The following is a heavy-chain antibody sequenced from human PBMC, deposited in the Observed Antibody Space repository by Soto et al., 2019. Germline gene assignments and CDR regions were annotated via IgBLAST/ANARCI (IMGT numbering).Heavy chain of an antibody. CDR2: ISLGAGSDT. J-gene: IGHJ4*02. D-gene: IGHD1-26*01. CDR3: TKGMTVSASTRYFDY. V-gene: IGHV3-23*01. CDR1: GFTFSNYA. Sequence: EVQLLESGGGLVQPGGSLRLSCAASGFTFSNYAMSWVRQAPGKGLEWVSIISLGAGSDTFYADAVRGRFTISRDNSKNTNHLQMNSLRAEDTAIYYCTKGMTVSASTRYFDYWGQGIVVTVSS.